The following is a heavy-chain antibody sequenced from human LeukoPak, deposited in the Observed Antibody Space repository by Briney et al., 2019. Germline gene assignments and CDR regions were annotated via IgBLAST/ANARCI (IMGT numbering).Heavy chain of an antibody. Sequence: PSETLSLTCAVYAGSFSGYYWSWIRQPPGKGLEWIGEINHSGSTNYNPSLKSRVTISVDTSKNQFSLKLSSVTAADTAVYYCARGGVVVVIPKRLWFYPWVQGTLVTVSS. CDR3: ARGGVVVVIPKRLWFYP. CDR2: INHSGST. CDR1: AGSFSGYY. J-gene: IGHJ5*02. V-gene: IGHV4-34*01. D-gene: IGHD2-21*01.